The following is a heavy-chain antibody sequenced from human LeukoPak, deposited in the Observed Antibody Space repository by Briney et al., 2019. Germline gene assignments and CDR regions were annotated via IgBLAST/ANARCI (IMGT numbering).Heavy chain of an antibody. CDR2: IYYSGST. CDR1: GGSISSGAYY. V-gene: IGHV4-31*03. Sequence: SETLSLTCTVSGGSISSGAYYWSWIRQHPGKGLEWIGYIYYSGSTCYNPSLKSRVTISVDTSKNQFSLKLSSVTAADTAVYYCARDLGSGVLSLWGQGTLVTVSS. D-gene: IGHD2-8*01. CDR3: ARDLGSGVLSL. J-gene: IGHJ4*02.